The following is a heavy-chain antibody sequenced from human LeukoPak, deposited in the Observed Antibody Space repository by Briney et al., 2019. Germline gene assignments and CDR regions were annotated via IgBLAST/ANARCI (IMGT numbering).Heavy chain of an antibody. D-gene: IGHD3-22*01. CDR1: GFTFSSYA. V-gene: IGHV3-23*01. Sequence: GGSLRLSCAASGFTFSSYAMSWVRQAPGKGLEWVSAISGSGGSTYYADSVKGRFTISRDNSKNTLYLQMNSLRAEDTAVYYCAKVYINAYYYDSSGYYDDAFDIWGQGTMVTVSS. CDR2: ISGSGGST. CDR3: AKVYINAYYYDSSGYYDDAFDI. J-gene: IGHJ3*02.